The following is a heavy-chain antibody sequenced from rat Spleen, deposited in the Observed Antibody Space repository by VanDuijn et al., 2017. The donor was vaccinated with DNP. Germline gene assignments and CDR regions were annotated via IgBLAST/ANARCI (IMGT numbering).Heavy chain of an antibody. V-gene: IGHV2S12*01. Sequence: VQLKESGPGLVQPSQTLSLTCTVSGFSLTTNGVSWVRQPPGKGLEGIAAISSGGNTYYNSALKSRLSISRDNSKSQVFIKMNSLRTEDTAMYVGDRSMGSWGQGTLVTVFS. CDR1: GFSLTTNG. D-gene: IGHD1-7*01. CDR3: DRSMGS. J-gene: IGHJ3*01. CDR2: ISSGGNT.